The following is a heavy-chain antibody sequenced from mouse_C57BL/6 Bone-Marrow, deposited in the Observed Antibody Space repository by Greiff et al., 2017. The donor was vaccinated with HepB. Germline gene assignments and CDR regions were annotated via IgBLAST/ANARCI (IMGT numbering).Heavy chain of an antibody. J-gene: IGHJ2*01. V-gene: IGHV1-18*01. Sequence: VQLQQSGPELVKPGASVKIPCKASGYTFTDYNMDWVKQSHGKSLEWIGDINPNNGGTIYNQKFKGKATLTVDKSSSTAYMELRSLTSEDTAVYYCARWNYGIDYWGQGTTLTVSS. CDR3: ARWNYGIDY. CDR2: INPNNGGT. D-gene: IGHD1-1*01. CDR1: GYTFTDYN.